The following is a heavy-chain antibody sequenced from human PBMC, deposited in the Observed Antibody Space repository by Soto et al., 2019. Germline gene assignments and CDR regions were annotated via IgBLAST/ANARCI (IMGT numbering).Heavy chain of an antibody. CDR3: TTRVNWIATKYYYYGMDV. V-gene: IGHV3-15*07. D-gene: IGHD1-1*01. Sequence: PGGSLRLSCAASGFTFSNAWMNWVRQAPGKGLEWVGRIKSKTDGGTTDYAAPVKGRFTISRDDSKNTLYLQMNSLKTEDTAVYYCTTRVNWIATKYYYYGMDVWGQGTTVTVSS. CDR2: IKSKTDGGTT. J-gene: IGHJ6*02. CDR1: GFTFSNAW.